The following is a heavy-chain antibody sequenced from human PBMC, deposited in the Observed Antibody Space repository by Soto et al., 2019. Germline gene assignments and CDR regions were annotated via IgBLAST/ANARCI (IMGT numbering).Heavy chain of an antibody. CDR2: IYYSGST. Sequence: SESLSLTCTVSGGSICSYYWSWIRQPPGKGLEWIGYIYYSGSTNYNPSLKSRVTISVDTSKNQFSLKLSSVTAADTAVYYCASMSISWPKGYAFDIWGQGTMVTVSS. D-gene: IGHD5-12*01. CDR3: ASMSISWPKGYAFDI. CDR1: GGSICSYY. J-gene: IGHJ3*02. V-gene: IGHV4-59*01.